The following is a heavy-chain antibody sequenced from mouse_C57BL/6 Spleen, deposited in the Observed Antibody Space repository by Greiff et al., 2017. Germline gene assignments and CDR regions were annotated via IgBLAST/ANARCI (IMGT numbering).Heavy chain of an antibody. D-gene: IGHD4-1*01. J-gene: IGHJ2*01. V-gene: IGHV1-52*01. CDR2: IDPSDSET. Sequence: QVQLQQPGAELVRPGSSVKLSCKASGYTFTSYWMHWVKQRPIQGLEWIGNIDPSDSETPYNQKFKDKATLTVDKSSSTAYMQLSSLTSEDSAVXYCARAWDGDYWGQGTTLTVSS. CDR1: GYTFTSYW. CDR3: ARAWDGDY.